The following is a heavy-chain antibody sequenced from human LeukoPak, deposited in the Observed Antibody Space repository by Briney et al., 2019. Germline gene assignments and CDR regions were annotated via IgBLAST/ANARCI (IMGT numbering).Heavy chain of an antibody. V-gene: IGHV3-21*01. J-gene: IGHJ3*02. CDR3: ARDFRRYFYDSSGYTSDAFDI. D-gene: IGHD3-22*01. CDR2: ISSSSSYI. Sequence: PGGSLRLSCAASGFTFSSFSMNCVRQAPGKGLEWVSSISSSSSYIYYADSVKGRFTISRDNAKNSLYLQMNSLRDEDTAVYYCARDFRRYFYDSSGYTSDAFDIWGQGTMVTVSS. CDR1: GFTFSSFS.